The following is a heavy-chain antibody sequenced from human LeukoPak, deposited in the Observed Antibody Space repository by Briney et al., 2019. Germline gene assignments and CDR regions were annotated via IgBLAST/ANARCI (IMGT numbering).Heavy chain of an antibody. CDR3: ARERKGVGALEDY. D-gene: IGHD1-26*01. CDR1: GGSFSGYY. J-gene: IGHJ4*02. CDR2: IYYSGST. V-gene: IGHV4-34*09. Sequence: SETLSLTCAVYGGSFSGYYWSWVRQPPGKGLEWVGYIYYSGSTYYNPSLKSRVTISVDTSKNQFSLKLSSVTAADTAVYYCARERKGVGALEDYWGQGTLVTVSS.